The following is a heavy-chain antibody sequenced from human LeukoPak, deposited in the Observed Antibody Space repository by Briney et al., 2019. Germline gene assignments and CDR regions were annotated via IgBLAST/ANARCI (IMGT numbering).Heavy chain of an antibody. CDR3: ARASASYYYDSSGPWLDY. J-gene: IGHJ4*02. V-gene: IGHV3-13*01. Sequence: GGSLRLSCAASGFTFSSYDMHWVRQATGKGLEWVSAIGTAGDTYYPGSVKGRFTISRENAKNSLYLQMNSLRAGDTAVYYCARASASYYYDSSGPWLDYWGQGTLVTVSS. CDR1: GFTFSSYD. CDR2: IGTAGDT. D-gene: IGHD3-22*01.